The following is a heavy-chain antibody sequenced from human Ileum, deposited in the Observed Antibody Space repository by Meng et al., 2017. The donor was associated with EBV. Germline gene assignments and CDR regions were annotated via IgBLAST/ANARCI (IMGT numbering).Heavy chain of an antibody. J-gene: IGHJ5*02. D-gene: IGHD1-26*01. CDR1: GYTFTSYG. CDR2: ISAFNGNT. V-gene: IGHV1-18*01. CDR3: ARVVEGATSWLDR. Sequence: QVQLVQAGAEVKKPGASMKVACKASGYTFTSYGINGGRQAPGKVLEWMGWISAFNGNTDYAQKFQGRVTMTTDTSTTTTYMELRSLRSDDTAVYYCARVVEGATSWLDRWGQGTLVTVSS.